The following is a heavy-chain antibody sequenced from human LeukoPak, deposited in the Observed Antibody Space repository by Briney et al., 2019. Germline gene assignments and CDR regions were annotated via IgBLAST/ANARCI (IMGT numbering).Heavy chain of an antibody. V-gene: IGHV3-30*04. J-gene: IGHJ4*02. CDR2: ISHDDGSNK. Sequence: GGSLRLSCVASGFVFSRYALHWVRQAPGRGLEWVSGISHDDGSNKDYADSVKGRITISRDNSKSTVFLQMDSLRADDTAVYYCARRDGYELDFWGQGTLITVS. CDR1: GFVFSRYA. CDR3: ARRDGYELDF. D-gene: IGHD5-24*01.